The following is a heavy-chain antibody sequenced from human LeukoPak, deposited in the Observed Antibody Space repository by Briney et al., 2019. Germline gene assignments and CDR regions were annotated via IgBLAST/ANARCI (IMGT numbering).Heavy chain of an antibody. CDR1: GFTFSSYG. D-gene: IGHD2-2*01. J-gene: IGHJ4*02. CDR3: AKIRGSVTAAPVDY. V-gene: IGHV3-23*01. Sequence: TGGSLRLSCAASGFTFSSYGMSWVRQAPGKGLEWVSAISGSGGSTYYADSVKGRFTISRDNSKNTLYLQMNSLRAEDTAVYYCAKIRGSVTAAPVDYWGQGTLVAVSS. CDR2: ISGSGGST.